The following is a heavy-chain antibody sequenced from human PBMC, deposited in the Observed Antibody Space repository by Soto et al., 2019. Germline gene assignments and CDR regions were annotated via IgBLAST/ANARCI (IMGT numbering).Heavy chain of an antibody. J-gene: IGHJ3*02. D-gene: IGHD3-10*01. Sequence: QVQLVQSGAEVKKPGSSVKVSCKASGGTFSSYTISWVRQAPGQGLEWMGGIIPIFGTANYAQKFQGRVTITADESTSTAYMELSSLRSEDTAVYYCARGGITMVRGVIGAFDIWGQRTMVTVSS. CDR3: ARGGITMVRGVIGAFDI. V-gene: IGHV1-69*01. CDR2: IIPIFGTA. CDR1: GGTFSSYT.